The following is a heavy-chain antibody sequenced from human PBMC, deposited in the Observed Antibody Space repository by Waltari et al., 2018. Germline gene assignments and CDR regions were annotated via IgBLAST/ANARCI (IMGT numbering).Heavy chain of an antibody. Sequence: EVQLLESGGGLVQPGGSLRLSCAASGFTFSSYAMTWVRQAPGKGLEWVSAISGSGGSTYYADSVKGRFTISRDNSKNTLYLQMNSLRAEDTAVYYCATAFTIFGVAKGGYWGQGTLVTVSS. CDR1: GFTFSSYA. V-gene: IGHV3-23*01. J-gene: IGHJ4*02. CDR2: ISGSGGST. D-gene: IGHD3-3*01. CDR3: ATAFTIFGVAKGGY.